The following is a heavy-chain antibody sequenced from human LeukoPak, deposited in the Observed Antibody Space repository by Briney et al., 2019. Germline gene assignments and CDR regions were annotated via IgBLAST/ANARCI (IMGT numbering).Heavy chain of an antibody. D-gene: IGHD5-18*01. Sequence: GGSLRLSCAASGFTFSTYSMNWVRQAPGKGLEWVSYISISSSTILYADSVKGRFTISRDNAENSLYLQMNSLRDVDTAVYYCARDLGYSYAILDVWGQGTTVTVSS. CDR1: GFTFSTYS. J-gene: IGHJ6*02. CDR3: ARDLGYSYAILDV. V-gene: IGHV3-48*02. CDR2: ISISSSTI.